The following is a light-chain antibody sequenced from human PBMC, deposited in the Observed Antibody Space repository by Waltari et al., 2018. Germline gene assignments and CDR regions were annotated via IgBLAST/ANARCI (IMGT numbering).Light chain of an antibody. CDR3: QQRSNWPPT. J-gene: IGKJ1*01. V-gene: IGKV3-11*01. CDR2: DAS. Sequence: EIVLTQSPSTLYLSPGERATLSCRASQSFSSYLAWYQQKPGQAPRLLIYDASNRATGIPARFSGSGSGTDFTLTISSLEPEDFAVYYCQQRSNWPPTFGQGTKVEIK. CDR1: QSFSSY.